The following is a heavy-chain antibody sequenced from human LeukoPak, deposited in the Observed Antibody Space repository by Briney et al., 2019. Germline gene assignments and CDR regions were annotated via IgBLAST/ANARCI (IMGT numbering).Heavy chain of an antibody. V-gene: IGHV3-30*02. CDR1: RFRFASYG. D-gene: IGHD2-15*01. CDR2: IRYDGSDK. CDR3: ARDTSVGAAYFDV. J-gene: IGHJ4*02. Sequence: GVSLRLSCAASRFRFASYGMHWVRQAPGKGLEWVAYIRYDGSDKYYADSVKGRFTISRDNSKNTLSLQMTTLRPDDTAIYYCARDTSVGAAYFDVGGQGALVAVSS.